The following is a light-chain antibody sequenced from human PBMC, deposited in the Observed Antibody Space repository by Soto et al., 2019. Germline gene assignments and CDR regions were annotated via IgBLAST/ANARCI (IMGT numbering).Light chain of an antibody. V-gene: IGKV1-5*01. CDR3: QEYHSYSPT. CDR2: GAS. CDR1: EDVSDW. J-gene: IGKJ1*01. Sequence: DIDMTQSPSALSASVGDRVTITCRASEDVSDWLAWYQQKPGQSPKLLIHGASTLESGVPSRFSGSGYGSQFTLTISSLLPDDLATYYCQEYHSYSPTFGPGPKVDIK.